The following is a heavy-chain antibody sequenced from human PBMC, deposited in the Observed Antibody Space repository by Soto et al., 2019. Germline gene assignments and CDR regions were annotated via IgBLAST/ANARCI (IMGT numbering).Heavy chain of an antibody. Sequence: GESLKISCKGSGYSFTSYWISWVRQMPEKGLEWMGRIDPSDSYTNYSPSFQGHVTISADKSISTAYLQWSSLKASDTAMYYCARRSGSYNGLLEGDYWGQGTLVTVSS. D-gene: IGHD1-26*01. V-gene: IGHV5-10-1*01. CDR3: ARRSGSYNGLLEGDY. CDR2: IDPSDSYT. CDR1: GYSFTSYW. J-gene: IGHJ4*02.